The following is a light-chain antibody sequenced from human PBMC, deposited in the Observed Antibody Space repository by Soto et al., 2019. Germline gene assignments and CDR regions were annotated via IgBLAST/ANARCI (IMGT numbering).Light chain of an antibody. CDR1: QTIESW. CDR3: QQYNSYSRT. J-gene: IGKJ1*01. V-gene: IGKV1-5*03. CDR2: KAS. Sequence: DIQMTQSPSTLSASLGDRVTITCRAGQTIESWLSWYQHRPGKPPNLLIYKASTLASGVPSRFSGSGSGTEFTLTISSLQPDDCGTYYCQQYNSYSRTFGQGTKVDI.